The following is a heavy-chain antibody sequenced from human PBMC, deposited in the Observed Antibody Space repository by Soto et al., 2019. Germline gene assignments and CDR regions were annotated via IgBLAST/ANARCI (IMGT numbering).Heavy chain of an antibody. V-gene: IGHV1-69*01. D-gene: IGHD1-26*01. CDR2: IIPIFGTA. J-gene: IGHJ4*02. CDR1: GGTFSSYS. CDR3: ARDGGSHSGGIDY. Sequence: QVQLVQSGAEVKKPGSSVKVSCKASGGTFSSYSINWVRQAPGQGLEWMGEIIPIFGTANYARKFQGRVAITADESTSTAYMERSSLRSEDTGVYYCARDGGSHSGGIDYWGQGTLVTVSS.